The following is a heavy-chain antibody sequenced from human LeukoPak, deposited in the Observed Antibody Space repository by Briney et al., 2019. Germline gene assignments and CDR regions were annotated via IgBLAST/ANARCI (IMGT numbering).Heavy chain of an antibody. V-gene: IGHV3-30*18. D-gene: IGHD5-12*01. CDR2: ISYDGSNK. CDR3: AKGGLYSGYDHFDY. Sequence: PGGSLRLSCAASGLTFSSYGMHWVRQAPGKGLEWVAVISYDGSNKYYADSVKGRFTISRDNSKNTLYLQMNSLRAEDTAVYYCAKGGLYSGYDHFDYWGQGTLVTVSS. CDR1: GLTFSSYG. J-gene: IGHJ4*02.